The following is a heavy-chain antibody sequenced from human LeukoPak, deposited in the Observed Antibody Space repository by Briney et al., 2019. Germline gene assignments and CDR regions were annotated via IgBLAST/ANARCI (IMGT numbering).Heavy chain of an antibody. D-gene: IGHD1-1*01. CDR3: ARAGTNWSSGCYFDY. Sequence: SETLSLTCTVSGGSIGNYYWSWIRQPPGKGLECLGYIYYSGSTNYSPSLRSRLTMSLDTSKNQFSLKLSSVTAADTAVYYCARAGTNWSSGCYFDYWGQGPLITVSS. J-gene: IGHJ4*02. CDR1: GGSIGNYY. CDR2: IYYSGST. V-gene: IGHV4-59*01.